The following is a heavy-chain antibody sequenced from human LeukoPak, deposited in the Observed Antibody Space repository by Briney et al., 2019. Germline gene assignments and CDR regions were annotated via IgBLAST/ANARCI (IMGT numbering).Heavy chain of an antibody. V-gene: IGHV4-59*01. CDR2: IYYSGST. CDR3: VRVGDFWTVPY. D-gene: IGHD3/OR15-3a*01. CDR1: GGSISSYY. Sequence: SETLSLTCTVSGGSISSYYWSWIRQPPGKGLEWIGYIYYSGSTNYNPSLKSRVTMTSDTSKNQFSLRLTSMTAADTAVYYCVRVGDFWTVPYWGQGTLVTVSS. J-gene: IGHJ4*02.